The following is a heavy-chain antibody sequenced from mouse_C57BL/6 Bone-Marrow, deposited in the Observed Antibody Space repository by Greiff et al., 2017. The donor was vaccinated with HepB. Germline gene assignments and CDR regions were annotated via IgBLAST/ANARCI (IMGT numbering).Heavy chain of an antibody. V-gene: IGHV1-4*01. CDR2: INPSSGYT. Sequence: VQVVESGAELARPGASVKMSCKASGYTFTSYTMHWVKQRPGQGLEWIGYINPSSGYTKYNQKFKDKATLTADKSSSTAYMQLSSLTSEDSAVYYCARPDYPDWYFDVWGTGTTVTVSS. D-gene: IGHD2-4*01. CDR3: ARPDYPDWYFDV. CDR1: GYTFTSYT. J-gene: IGHJ1*03.